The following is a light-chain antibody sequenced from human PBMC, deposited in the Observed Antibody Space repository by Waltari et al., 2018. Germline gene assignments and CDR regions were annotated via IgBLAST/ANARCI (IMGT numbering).Light chain of an antibody. V-gene: IGKV2-30*01. Sequence: DVVMTQSPLSLAVTLGQPASISCRASQSLVYRDGNSFLVWFHQRPCQSPRRLLYGVSNRDSGVPDRFSGSGSGTEFTLRIAGVEAEDVGIYYCMQGTHWPRTFGQGTKVEIK. J-gene: IGKJ1*01. CDR3: MQGTHWPRT. CDR2: GVS. CDR1: QSLVYRDGNSF.